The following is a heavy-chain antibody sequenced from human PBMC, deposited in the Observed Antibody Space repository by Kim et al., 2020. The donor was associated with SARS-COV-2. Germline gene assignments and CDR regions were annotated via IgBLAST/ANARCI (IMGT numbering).Heavy chain of an antibody. CDR3: ARDRRIGYCSSTSCSNPYYYGMDV. CDR1: GGSISSGGYY. V-gene: IGHV4-31*03. D-gene: IGHD2-2*01. J-gene: IGHJ6*02. CDR2: IYYSGST. Sequence: SETLSLTCTVSGGSISSGGYYWSWIRQHPGKGLEWIGYIYYSGSTYYNPSLKSRVTISVDTSKNKFSLKLSAVTAADTAVCYCARDRRIGYCSSTSCSNPYYYGMDVWGQGTTVTVSS.